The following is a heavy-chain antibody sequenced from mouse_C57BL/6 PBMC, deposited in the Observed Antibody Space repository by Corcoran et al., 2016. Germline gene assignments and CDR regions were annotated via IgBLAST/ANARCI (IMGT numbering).Heavy chain of an antibody. D-gene: IGHD1-1*01. V-gene: IGHV1-26*01. J-gene: IGHJ1*03. CDR2: INPNNGGT. CDR3: ARRGYGSLYWYFDV. Sequence: EVQLQQSGPELVKPGASVKISCKASGYTFTDYYMNWVKQSHGKSLEWIGDINPNNGGTSYNQKFKGKATLTVDKSSSTAYMELRSLTSEDSAVYYCARRGYGSLYWYFDVWGTGTTVTVSS. CDR1: GYTFTDYY.